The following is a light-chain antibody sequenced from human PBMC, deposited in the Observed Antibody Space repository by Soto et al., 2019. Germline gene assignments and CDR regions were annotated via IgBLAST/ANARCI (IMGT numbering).Light chain of an antibody. CDR1: QSVRSY. V-gene: IGKV3-11*01. J-gene: IGKJ4*01. CDR2: DAS. CDR3: QQRSNWPLLT. Sequence: EIVLTQSPGTLSLSPGERATLSCRASQSVRSYVAWYQQKPGQAPRLLIYDASNRATGIPARFSGSGSGTDFTLTISSLEPEDFAVYYCQQRSNWPLLTFGGGTKVHIK.